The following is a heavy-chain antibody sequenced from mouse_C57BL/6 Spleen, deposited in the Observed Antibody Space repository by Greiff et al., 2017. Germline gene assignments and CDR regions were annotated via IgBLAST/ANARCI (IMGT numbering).Heavy chain of an antibody. Sequence: QVQLQQPGPELVKPGASVKLSCKASGYTFTSYWMHWVKQRPGQGLEWIGNINPSNGGTNYNEKFKSKATLTVDKSSSTAYMQLSSLTSEDSAVYYCARGGYGNPAWFAYWGQGTLVTVSA. D-gene: IGHD2-10*02. J-gene: IGHJ3*01. CDR3: ARGGYGNPAWFAY. V-gene: IGHV1-53*01. CDR1: GYTFTSYW. CDR2: INPSNGGT.